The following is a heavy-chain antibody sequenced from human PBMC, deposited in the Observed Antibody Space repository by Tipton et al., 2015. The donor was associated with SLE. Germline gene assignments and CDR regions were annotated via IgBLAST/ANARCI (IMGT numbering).Heavy chain of an antibody. CDR1: GFTFSSYS. J-gene: IGHJ4*02. Sequence: SLRLSCAASGFTFSSYSMNWVRQAPGKGLEWVSYISSSSSTIYYADSVKGRFTISRDNAKNSLYLQMNSLRSDDTAVYYCARDKGSSGWYEIDYWGQGTLVTVSS. CDR2: ISSSSSTI. D-gene: IGHD6-19*01. V-gene: IGHV3-48*01. CDR3: ARDKGSSGWYEIDY.